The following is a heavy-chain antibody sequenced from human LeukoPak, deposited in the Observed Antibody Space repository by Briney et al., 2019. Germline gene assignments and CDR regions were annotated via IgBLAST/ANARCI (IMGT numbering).Heavy chain of an antibody. D-gene: IGHD3-3*01. V-gene: IGHV1-69*04. CDR3: ARDDSGYYDFWSGYSKTVHFDY. J-gene: IGHJ4*02. Sequence: GASVKVSCKASGGTFSSGAISWVRQAPGQGLEWMGRIIPILDIANYAQEFQGRVTITADKSTTTVYMELNSLRSEDSAVYYCARDDSGYYDFWSGYSKTVHFDYWGQGTLVTVSS. CDR2: IIPILDIA. CDR1: GGTFSSGA.